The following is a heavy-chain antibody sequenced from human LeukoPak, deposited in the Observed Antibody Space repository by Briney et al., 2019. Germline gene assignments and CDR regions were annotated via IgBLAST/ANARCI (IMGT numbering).Heavy chain of an antibody. CDR2: ISGSGGST. CDR1: GFTFSSYA. J-gene: IGHJ4*02. V-gene: IGHV3-23*01. D-gene: IGHD3-9*01. Sequence: PGGSLRLSCAASGFTFSSYAMSWVRQAPGKGLEWVSAISGSGGSTYYADSVKGRFTISRDNSKNTLYLQMNSLRAEDMAVYYCAKGRGHVLRYFDWLLDYWGQGTLVTVSS. CDR3: AKGRGHVLRYFDWLLDY.